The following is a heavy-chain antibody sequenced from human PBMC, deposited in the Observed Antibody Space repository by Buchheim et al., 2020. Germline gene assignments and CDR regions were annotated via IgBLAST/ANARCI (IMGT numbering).Heavy chain of an antibody. D-gene: IGHD3-10*01. CDR3: AKGRYYGSGSYYNSFDF. J-gene: IGHJ4*01. CDR2: ITGRGDRT. Sequence: EVQLLESGGGLVQPGGSLRLSCAASGFTFDTFVMTWVRQAPGKGLEWVSLITGRGDRTFYADSMQGRFTISKDNSKNTLYLQMNSLRAEDSALYYCAKGRYYGSGSYYNSFDFWGHGTL. V-gene: IGHV3-23*01. CDR1: GFTFDTFV.